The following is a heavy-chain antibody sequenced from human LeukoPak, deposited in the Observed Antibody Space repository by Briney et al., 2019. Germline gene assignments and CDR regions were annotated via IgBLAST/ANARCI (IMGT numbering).Heavy chain of an antibody. CDR1: GFSFTTYG. CDR3: ARGRDAWDMIVVVPAAVGY. V-gene: IGHV3-30*02. Sequence: GGSLRLSCETSGFSFTTYGMHWVRQAPGKGLQWVAFIQYNGRSKYYADSVKGRFTISRDNAKNSLYLQMNSLRAEDTAVYYCARGRDAWDMIVVVPAAVGYWGQGTLVTVSS. D-gene: IGHD2-2*01. J-gene: IGHJ4*02. CDR2: IQYNGRSK.